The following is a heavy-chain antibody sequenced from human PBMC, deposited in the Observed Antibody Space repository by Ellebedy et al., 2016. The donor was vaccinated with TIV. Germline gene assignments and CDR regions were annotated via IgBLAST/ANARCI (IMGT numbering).Heavy chain of an antibody. CDR3: ARDSVDMGGYEIYYYYGMDV. CDR2: IYYSGST. CDR1: GGSISSGDYY. D-gene: IGHD5-12*01. V-gene: IGHV4-30-4*01. Sequence: SETLSLTXTVSGGSISSGDYYWSWIRQPPGKGLEWIGYIYYSGSTYYNPSLKSRVTISVDTSKNQFSLKLSSVTAADTAVYYCARDSVDMGGYEIYYYYGMDVWGQGTTVTVSS. J-gene: IGHJ6*02.